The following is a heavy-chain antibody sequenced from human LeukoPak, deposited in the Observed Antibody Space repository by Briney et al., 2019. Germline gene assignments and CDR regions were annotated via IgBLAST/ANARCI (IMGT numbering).Heavy chain of an antibody. D-gene: IGHD3-22*01. CDR3: ARDMVHSSGAFDS. J-gene: IGHJ4*02. CDR1: GFTVSTNH. Sequence: GGSLRLSCAVSGFTVSTNHMTWVRQAPGKGLAWVSAINDVDTPYYADTVRGRFTISRDSANNTLYLQMKRLRAEDTAVYYCARDMVHSSGAFDSWGQGTLVTV. CDR2: INDVDTP. V-gene: IGHV3-53*01.